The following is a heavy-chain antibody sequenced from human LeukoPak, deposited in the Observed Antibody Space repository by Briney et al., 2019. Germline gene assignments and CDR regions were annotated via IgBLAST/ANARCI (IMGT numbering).Heavy chain of an antibody. CDR1: GFTFSSYG. V-gene: IGHV3-30*18. Sequence: GGSLRLSCAASGFTFSSYGMHWVRQAPGKGLEWVAVISYDGSNKYYADSVKGRFTISRDNSKNTLYLQMNSLRAEDTAVYYCAKAEYSSSWYGAMRAFDIWGQGTMVTVSS. CDR2: ISYDGSNK. D-gene: IGHD6-13*01. J-gene: IGHJ3*02. CDR3: AKAEYSSSWYGAMRAFDI.